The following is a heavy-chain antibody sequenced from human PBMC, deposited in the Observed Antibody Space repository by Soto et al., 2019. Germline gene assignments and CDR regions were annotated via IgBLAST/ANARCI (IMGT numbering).Heavy chain of an antibody. CDR1: GGSISSSSSY. Sequence: QLQLQESGPGLVKPSETLSLTCTVSGGSISSSSSYWGWIRQPPGKGLEWIGYIYYSGSTNYNPSLKSRVTLPVDTSKNQFSLKLNSVTAADTAVYYCARQPRGAATATSVINWFDPWGQGALVTVSS. V-gene: IGHV4-39*01. J-gene: IGHJ5*02. CDR2: IYYSGST. D-gene: IGHD4-17*01. CDR3: ARQPRGAATATSVINWFDP.